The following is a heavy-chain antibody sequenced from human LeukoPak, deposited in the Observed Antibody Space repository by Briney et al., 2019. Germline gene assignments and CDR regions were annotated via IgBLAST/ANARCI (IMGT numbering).Heavy chain of an antibody. CDR1: GGTFSSCA. Sequence: GASVKVSCKASGGTFSSCAISWVRQAPGQGLEWMGRIIPIFGTANYAQKFQGRVTITTDESTSTAYMELSSLRSEDTAVYYCARTAVSTVAGTAPFDYWGQGTLVTVSS. V-gene: IGHV1-69*05. D-gene: IGHD6-19*01. CDR2: IIPIFGTA. CDR3: ARTAVSTVAGTAPFDY. J-gene: IGHJ4*02.